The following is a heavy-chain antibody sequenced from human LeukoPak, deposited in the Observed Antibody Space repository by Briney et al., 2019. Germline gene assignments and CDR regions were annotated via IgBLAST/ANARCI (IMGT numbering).Heavy chain of an antibody. Sequence: SGGSLRLSCAASGFTVSSNYMSWVRQAPGKGLEWVSVIYSGGSTYYADSVKGRFTISRDNSKNTLYLQMNSLRAEDTAVYYCARDRGSGGSGSYYPFDYWGQGTLVTVSS. CDR3: ARDRGSGGSGSYYPFDY. CDR2: IYSGGST. V-gene: IGHV3-53*01. CDR1: GFTVSSNY. D-gene: IGHD3-10*01. J-gene: IGHJ4*02.